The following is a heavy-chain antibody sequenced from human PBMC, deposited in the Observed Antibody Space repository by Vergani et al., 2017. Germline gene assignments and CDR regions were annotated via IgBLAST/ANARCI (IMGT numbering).Heavy chain of an antibody. D-gene: IGHD1-14*01. CDR1: GGSLSGYY. V-gene: IGHV4-59*01. CDR3: ARSIVSRNPPDYFDN. CDR2: VEDSGYF. Sequence: QVQLQESGPGLVRPSETLSLTCTVSGGSLSGYYWNWIRQTPGEGLEWIGYVEDSGYFNYNPSLKTRVSMSSDTSNNQSYLMLSSVTVADTAVYYCARSIVSRNPPDYFDNWGQGTLVTVSS. J-gene: IGHJ4*02.